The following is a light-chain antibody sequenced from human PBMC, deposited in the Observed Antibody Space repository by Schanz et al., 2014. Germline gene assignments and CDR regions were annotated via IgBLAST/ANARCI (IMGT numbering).Light chain of an antibody. V-gene: IGKV1-5*03. J-gene: IGKJ1*01. CDR2: KAS. CDR3: QQYTSSST. Sequence: IQMTQSPSTLSASVGDRVFITCRASQGISNHVAWFQQQPGKAPKILIYKASSLESGVPSRFSGSGSGTDFTLTISSLQPDDFATYYCQQYTSSSTFGQGTKVEIK. CDR1: QGISNH.